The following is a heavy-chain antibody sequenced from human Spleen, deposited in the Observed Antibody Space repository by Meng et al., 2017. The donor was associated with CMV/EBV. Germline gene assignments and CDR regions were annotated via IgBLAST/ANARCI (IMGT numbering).Heavy chain of an antibody. D-gene: IGHD6-13*01. CDR3: ARLGQQLKFDP. Sequence: SETLSLTCTVSGGSISSYYWSWIRQPPGKRLEWIGYIYYSGSTNYNPSLKSRVTISLDTSKNQFSLKLSSVTAADTAVYYCARLGQQLKFDPWGQGILVTVSS. V-gene: IGHV4-59*01. CDR2: IYYSGST. CDR1: GGSISSYY. J-gene: IGHJ5*02.